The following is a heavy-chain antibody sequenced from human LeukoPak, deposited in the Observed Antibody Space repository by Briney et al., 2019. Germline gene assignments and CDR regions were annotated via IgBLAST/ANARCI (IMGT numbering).Heavy chain of an antibody. J-gene: IGHJ4*02. CDR2: IYSGGRT. Sequence: GGSLRLSCAASGFTVSSNYMSWVRQAPGKGLEWGSVIYSGGRTYYADSVKGRFTISRDNSKNTLYLQRNSLRAEDTAVYYGARGAAAGNWGQGTLVTVSS. D-gene: IGHD6-13*01. CDR3: ARGAAAGN. CDR1: GFTVSSNY. V-gene: IGHV3-66*01.